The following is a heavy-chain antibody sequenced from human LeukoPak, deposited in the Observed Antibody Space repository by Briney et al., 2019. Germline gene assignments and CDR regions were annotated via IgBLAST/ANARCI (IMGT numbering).Heavy chain of an antibody. V-gene: IGHV1-18*01. CDR3: ARDPKGQQLEH. Sequence: GASVKVSCKASGYTFTSYGISWVRQAPGQGLEWMGWISGYNGNTDYAQKLQGRVTMTRDMSTSTVYMELSSLRSGDTAVYYCARDPKGQQLEHWGQGTLVTVSS. CDR2: ISGYNGNT. J-gene: IGHJ4*02. CDR1: GYTFTSYG. D-gene: IGHD6-13*01.